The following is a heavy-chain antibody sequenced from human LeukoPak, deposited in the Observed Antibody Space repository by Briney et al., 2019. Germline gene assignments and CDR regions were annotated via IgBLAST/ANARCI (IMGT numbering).Heavy chain of an antibody. CDR3: VKNDGWFHLAQ. CDR2: IKNDGSET. D-gene: IGHD6-19*01. V-gene: IGHV3-7*03. J-gene: IGHJ4*02. CDR1: GFNFRDHW. Sequence: GGPLRLSCAVSGFNFRDHWMDWVRQAPGKGLEWVGHIKNDGSETYYLDSLKGRFSISRDNTNNALYLQMNSLRVEDTAVYYCVKNDGWFHLAQWGQGTLVTVSS.